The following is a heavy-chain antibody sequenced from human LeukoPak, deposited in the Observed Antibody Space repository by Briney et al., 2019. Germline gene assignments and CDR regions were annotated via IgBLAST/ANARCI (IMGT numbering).Heavy chain of an antibody. J-gene: IGHJ2*01. D-gene: IGHD5-12*01. CDR1: GGTFSSYA. CDR3: ARDGRWLPSSHWYFDL. V-gene: IGHV1-69*13. Sequence: SVKVSCKASGGTFSSYAISWVRQAPGQGLEWMGGIIPIFGTANYAQKFQGRVTITADESTSTAYMELSSLRSEDTAVYYCARDGRWLPSSHWYFDLWGRGTLVTVSS. CDR2: IIPIFGTA.